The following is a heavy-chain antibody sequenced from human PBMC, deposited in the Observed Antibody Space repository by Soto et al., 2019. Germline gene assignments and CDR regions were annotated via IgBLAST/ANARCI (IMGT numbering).Heavy chain of an antibody. CDR1: GFTFTISA. D-gene: IGHD1-26*01. V-gene: IGHV1-58*01. Sequence: SVEVSCKASGFTFTISAVQLARQARAQRLEWVVWIVVGSGNTNYAQKFQERVTMTRDMSTSTACMELSSLRSEHTAVYYCAAGSGATPGPKWFDNWGQGTLVTVSS. CDR2: IVVGSGNT. J-gene: IGHJ5*02. CDR3: AAGSGATPGPKWFDN.